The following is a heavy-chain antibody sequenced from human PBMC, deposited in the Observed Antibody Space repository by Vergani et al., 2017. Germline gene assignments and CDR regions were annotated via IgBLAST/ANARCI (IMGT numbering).Heavy chain of an antibody. CDR1: GGSISRYY. CDR2: IYYSGST. J-gene: IGHJ4*02. V-gene: IGHV4-59*01. D-gene: IGHD3-22*01. CDR3: AGARDYYDRSGYPVGFDY. Sequence: QVQLQESGPGLLNPSETLSLTCTVSGGSISRYYWSWIRPPPRKGLESIWYIYYSGSTNSNPSRKSRVAISVDTSKNQFSLKLSSVTAADTAVYYCAGARDYYDRSGYPVGFDYWGQGTLVTVSS.